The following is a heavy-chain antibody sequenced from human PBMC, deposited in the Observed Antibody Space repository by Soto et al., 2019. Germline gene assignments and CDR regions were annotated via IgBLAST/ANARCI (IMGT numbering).Heavy chain of an antibody. D-gene: IGHD1-26*01. V-gene: IGHV3-66*01. J-gene: IGHJ4*02. CDR3: VRDDGTSPYDY. Sequence: GGSLRLSCAASGFSVSATYVSWVRQAPGKGLEWVSAIFPSGSSAYADSVKGRFTNSRDNSKNTVFLQMDSLRADDTGLYYCVRDDGTSPYDYWGQGTLVTVSS. CDR2: IFPSGSS. CDR1: GFSVSATY.